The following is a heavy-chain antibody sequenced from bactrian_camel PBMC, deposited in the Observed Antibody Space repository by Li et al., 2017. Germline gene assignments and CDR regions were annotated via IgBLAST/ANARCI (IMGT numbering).Heavy chain of an antibody. V-gene: IGHV3S53*01. Sequence: HVQLVESGGGSVQAGGSLRLSCVATGYDYSSGCGGWIRQAPGKDREGVAAIDHFGGTSYAESVEGRLTISRDNAKDTLYLQMNNLKPEDTAVYYCAADSPTARADVRTLYAMYLGQGTQVTVS. CDR1: GYDYSSGC. CDR2: IDHFGGT. J-gene: IGHJ4*01. D-gene: IGHD3*01. CDR3: AADSPTARADVRTLYAMY.